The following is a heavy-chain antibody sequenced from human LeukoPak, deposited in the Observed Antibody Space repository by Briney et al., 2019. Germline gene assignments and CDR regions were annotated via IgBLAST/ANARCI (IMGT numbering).Heavy chain of an antibody. D-gene: IGHD3-3*01. V-gene: IGHV3-74*01. J-gene: IGHJ4*02. Sequence: GGSLRLSCAASGFTFSSYWMHWVRQAPGKGLVWVSRINSDGSSTSYADSVKGRFTISRDNAKNTLYLQMNSLRAEDTAVYYCARIRFLEWQKNDCWGQGTLVTVSS. CDR3: ARIRFLEWQKNDC. CDR1: GFTFSSYW. CDR2: INSDGSST.